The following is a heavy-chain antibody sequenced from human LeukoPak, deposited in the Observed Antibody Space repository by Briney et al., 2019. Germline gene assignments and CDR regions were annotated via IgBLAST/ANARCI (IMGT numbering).Heavy chain of an antibody. CDR2: ISGSGDIT. D-gene: IGHD6-19*01. J-gene: IGHJ3*02. Sequence: GGSLRLSCAASGFTFSSYAMTWVRQAPGKGLEWDSAISGSGDITYYADSVKGRFTISRDNSKNTLYLQMDSLRVEDTAVHYCARDPYSSGWYKDAFDIWGQGTMVTVSS. CDR1: GFTFSSYA. CDR3: ARDPYSSGWYKDAFDI. V-gene: IGHV3-23*01.